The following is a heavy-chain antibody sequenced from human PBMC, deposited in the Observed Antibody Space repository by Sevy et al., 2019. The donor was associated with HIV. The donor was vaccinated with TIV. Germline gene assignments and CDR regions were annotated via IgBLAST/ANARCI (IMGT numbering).Heavy chain of an antibody. CDR1: GFTVSSTY. CDR3: ARNLGHLTGV. J-gene: IGHJ6*02. CDR2: IYSGGSA. D-gene: IGHD3-16*01. Sequence: GGSLRLSCAASGFTVSSTYMSWVRQAPGKGLEWVSVIYSGGSASYADSVKGRFTISRDNSKNTLYFQMNSLRDEDTAVYYCARNLGHLTGVWGQGTTVTVSS. V-gene: IGHV3-53*01.